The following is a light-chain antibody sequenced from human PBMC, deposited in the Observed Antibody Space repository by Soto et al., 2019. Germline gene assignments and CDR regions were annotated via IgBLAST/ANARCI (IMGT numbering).Light chain of an antibody. V-gene: IGLV2-8*01. J-gene: IGLJ2*01. Sequence: QSALTQPPSASGSPGQSVTISCTGTSSDVGGYNYVSWYQQHPGKAPKLMIYEVSKRPSGVPDRFSGSKSGNTASLTVSGLQAEDEADYYCSSYAGSTVVFGGGTKLIVL. CDR3: SSYAGSTVV. CDR2: EVS. CDR1: SSDVGGYNY.